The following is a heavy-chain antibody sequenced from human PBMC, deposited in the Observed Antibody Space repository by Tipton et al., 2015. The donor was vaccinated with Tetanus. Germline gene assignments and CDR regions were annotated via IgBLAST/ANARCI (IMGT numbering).Heavy chain of an antibody. J-gene: IGHJ4*02. CDR1: GGSISNSEYY. V-gene: IGHV4-39*02. CDR3: AEGRRFCSSNSCHEYYFDS. Sequence: TLSLTCSLSGGSISNSEYYWAWIRQPPGKGLEWIGSVFDSGTSYYNPSLEGRVTISVDTSKNHFSLRLSSVTAAETAVYYCAEGRRFCSSNSCHEYYFDSWGRGTLVTVSS. D-gene: IGHD2-2*01. CDR2: VFDSGTS.